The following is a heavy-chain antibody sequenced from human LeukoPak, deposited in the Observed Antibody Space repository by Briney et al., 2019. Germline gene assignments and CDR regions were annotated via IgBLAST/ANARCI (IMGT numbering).Heavy chain of an antibody. J-gene: IGHJ5*02. Sequence: SETLSLTCTVSGGSISSGDYYWSWIRQPPGKGLEWIGYIYYSGSTYYNPSLKSRVTISVDTSKNQFSLKLSSVTAADTAVYYCARGWAYDSSGYYSNWFDPWGQGTLVTVSS. CDR1: GGSISSGDYY. CDR2: IYYSGST. D-gene: IGHD3-22*01. CDR3: ARGWAYDSSGYYSNWFDP. V-gene: IGHV4-30-4*08.